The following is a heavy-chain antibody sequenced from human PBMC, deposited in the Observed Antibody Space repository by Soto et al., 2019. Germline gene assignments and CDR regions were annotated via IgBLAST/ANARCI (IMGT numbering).Heavy chain of an antibody. V-gene: IGHV5-51*01. D-gene: IGHD3-9*01. CDR3: ARAGKLVLDAFDI. Sequence: GESLKISCKGSGYSFTSYWIGWVRQMPGKGLEWMGIIYPGDSDTRYSPSFRGQVTISADKSISTAYLQWSSLKASDTAMYYCARAGKLVLDAFDIWGQGTMVTVSS. J-gene: IGHJ3*02. CDR2: IYPGDSDT. CDR1: GYSFTSYW.